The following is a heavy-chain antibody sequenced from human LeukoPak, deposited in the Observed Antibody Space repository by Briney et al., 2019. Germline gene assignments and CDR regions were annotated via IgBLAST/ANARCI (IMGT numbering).Heavy chain of an antibody. V-gene: IGHV4-59*01. Sequence: SETLSLTCTVSACSISSYYWSWLRQPPGKGRKWFVYIYYSGRNNYNPSLKRRITISVATSKNPFSLKLSSATAAATAVDCWARADSSGYVFDYWGQGTLVTVPS. CDR2: IYYSGRN. CDR3: ARADSSGYVFDY. D-gene: IGHD3-22*01. CDR1: ACSISSYY. J-gene: IGHJ4*02.